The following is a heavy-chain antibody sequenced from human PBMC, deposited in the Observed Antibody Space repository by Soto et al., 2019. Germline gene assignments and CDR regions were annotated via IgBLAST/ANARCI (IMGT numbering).Heavy chain of an antibody. CDR3: ARRVAAAEPGGIYYYYYGMDV. CDR2: IDPSDSYT. Sequence: GASVKVSCKASGYTFTSYAMHWVRQMPGKGLEWMGRIDPSDSYTNYSPSFQGHVTISADKSISTAYLQWSSLKASDTAMYYCARRVAAAEPGGIYYYYYGMDVWGQGTTVTVSS. J-gene: IGHJ6*02. V-gene: IGHV5-10-1*01. CDR1: GYTFTSYA. D-gene: IGHD6-13*01.